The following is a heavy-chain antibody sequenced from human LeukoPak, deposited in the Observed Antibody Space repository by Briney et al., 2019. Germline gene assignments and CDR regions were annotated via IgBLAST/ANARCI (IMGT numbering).Heavy chain of an antibody. D-gene: IGHD3-22*01. J-gene: IGHJ4*02. CDR2: ISGSGGRT. CDR3: AKDYFDSSGKAIDY. V-gene: IGHV3-23*01. CDR1: GFTFNSYG. Sequence: PGGSLRLSCAASGFTFNSYGMSWVRQAPGKGLEWVSGISGSGGRTDYADSVKGRSIISRDSSKNTLYLQMNSLRAEDAAVYYCAKDYFDSSGKAIDYWGQGTLVTVSS.